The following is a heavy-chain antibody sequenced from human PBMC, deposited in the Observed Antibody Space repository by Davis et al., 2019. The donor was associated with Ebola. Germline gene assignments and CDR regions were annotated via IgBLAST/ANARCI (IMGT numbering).Heavy chain of an antibody. CDR2: IYDSGST. D-gene: IGHD5-24*01. CDR3: ARFSATMRDYYYYGMDV. V-gene: IGHV4-59*01. CDR1: GGSISGYY. Sequence: MPSETLSLTCTVSGGSISGYYWTWIRQPPGRRLEWIGYIYDSGSTNYNPSLKSRVTISVDTSKNQFSLKLSSVTAADTAVYYCARFSATMRDYYYYGMDVWGQGTTVTVSS. J-gene: IGHJ6*02.